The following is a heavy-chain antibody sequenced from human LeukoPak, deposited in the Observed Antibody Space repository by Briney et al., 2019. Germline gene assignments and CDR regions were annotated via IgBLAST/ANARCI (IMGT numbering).Heavy chain of an antibody. V-gene: IGHV3-23*01. CDR2: ISGSGGST. Sequence: GGSLRLSCAASGFTFSSYAMSWARQAPGKGLEWVSAISGSGGSTYYADSVKGRFTISRDNSKNTLYLQMNSLRAEDTAVYYCAKVDSLAAAGNPFDYWGQGTLVTVSS. D-gene: IGHD6-13*01. CDR1: GFTFSSYA. CDR3: AKVDSLAAAGNPFDY. J-gene: IGHJ4*02.